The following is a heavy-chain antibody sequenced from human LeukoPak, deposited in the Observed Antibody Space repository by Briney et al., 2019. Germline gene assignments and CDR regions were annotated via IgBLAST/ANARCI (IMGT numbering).Heavy chain of an antibody. V-gene: IGHV3-33*01. D-gene: IGHD3-22*01. CDR1: GFTFSSYG. CDR2: IWYDGSNK. Sequence: GGSLRLSCAASGFTFSSYGMHWVRQAPGKGLEWVAVIWYDGSNKYYADSVKGRFTISRDNSKNTLYLQMNSLRAEDTAVYYCARDLRYDSSGYRFDYWGQGTLVTVSS. CDR3: ARDLRYDSSGYRFDY. J-gene: IGHJ4*02.